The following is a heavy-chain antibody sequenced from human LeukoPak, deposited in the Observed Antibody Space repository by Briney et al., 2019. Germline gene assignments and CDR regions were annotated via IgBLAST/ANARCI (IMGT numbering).Heavy chain of an antibody. CDR3: ASRVRYYFDY. CDR1: GGSISSYY. Sequence: PSETLSLTCTVSGGSISSYYWSWIRQPPGKGLEWIGYIYYSGSTYYNPSLKSRVTISVDTSKNQFSLKLSSVTAADTAVYYCASRVRYYFDYWGQGTLVTVSS. J-gene: IGHJ4*02. CDR2: IYYSGST. D-gene: IGHD4-23*01. V-gene: IGHV4-59*12.